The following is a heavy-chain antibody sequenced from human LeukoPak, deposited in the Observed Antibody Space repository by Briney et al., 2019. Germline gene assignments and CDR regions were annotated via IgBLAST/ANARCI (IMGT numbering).Heavy chain of an antibody. CDR1: GGSISSGGYY. D-gene: IGHD6-6*01. Sequence: PSQTLSLTCTVSGGSISSGGYYWRWIRQPPGKGLEWIGYIYHSGSTYYNPSLKSRVTISVDRSKNQFSLKLSSVTAADTAVYYCASVKGEYSSSSGYYYYMDVWGKGTTVTVSS. J-gene: IGHJ6*03. CDR2: IYHSGST. CDR3: ASVKGEYSSSSGYYYYMDV. V-gene: IGHV4-30-2*01.